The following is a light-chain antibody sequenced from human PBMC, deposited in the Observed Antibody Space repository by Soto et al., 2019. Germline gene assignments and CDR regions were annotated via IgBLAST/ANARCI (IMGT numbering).Light chain of an antibody. CDR1: QSVSSN. Sequence: EIVMTQSPATLSVSPGERATLSCRASQSVSSNLAWYQQKPGQAPRLLIYGASTRATGIPARFSGSESGTQFTLTINSLQSEDFAVYYCQQYNNWPRTFGQGTKVEIQ. CDR2: GAS. V-gene: IGKV3-15*01. J-gene: IGKJ1*01. CDR3: QQYNNWPRT.